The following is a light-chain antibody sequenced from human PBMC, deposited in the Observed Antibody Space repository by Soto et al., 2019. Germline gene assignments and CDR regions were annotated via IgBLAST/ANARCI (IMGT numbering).Light chain of an antibody. CDR3: SSNAGSNIFV. V-gene: IGLV2-8*02. J-gene: IGLJ1*01. Sequence: QSVLTQPPSASRSPGQSVTISCTGTSSDVGGYNYVSWYQQHPGKAPKLMIYEVSKRPSGVPDRFSGSKSGNTASLTVSGLQAEDEADYYCSSNAGSNIFVFGTGTKLTVL. CDR1: SSDVGGYNY. CDR2: EVS.